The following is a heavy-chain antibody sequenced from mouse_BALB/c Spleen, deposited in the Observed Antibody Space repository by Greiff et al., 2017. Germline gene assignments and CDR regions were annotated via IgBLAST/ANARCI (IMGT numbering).Heavy chain of an antibody. V-gene: IGHV3-2*02. CDR2: ISYSGST. J-gene: IGHJ2*01. Sequence: VKLMESGPGLVKPSQSLSLTCTVTGYSITSDYAWNWIRQFPGNKLEWMGYISYSGSTSYNPSLKSRISITRDTSKNQFFLQLNSVTTEDTATYYCARGHGYYDYWGQGTTLTVSS. D-gene: IGHD2-3*01. CDR1: GYSITSDYA. CDR3: ARGHGYYDY.